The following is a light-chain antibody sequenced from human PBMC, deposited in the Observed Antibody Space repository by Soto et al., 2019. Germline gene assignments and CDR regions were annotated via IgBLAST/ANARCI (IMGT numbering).Light chain of an antibody. V-gene: IGLV2-14*03. CDR2: DVT. CDR1: SSDVGGFNY. J-gene: IGLJ1*01. Sequence: SALTQPASVSGSPGQSITISCTGTSSDVGGFNYVSWYQQHPGKAPKLMIYDVTNRPSGVSYRFSGSKSGTTASLTISGLQAEDEAEYYCNSYTSSSTYVFGTGTKLTVL. CDR3: NSYTSSSTYV.